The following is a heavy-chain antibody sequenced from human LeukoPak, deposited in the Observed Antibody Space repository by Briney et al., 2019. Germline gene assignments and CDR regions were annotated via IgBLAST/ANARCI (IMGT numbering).Heavy chain of an antibody. V-gene: IGHV6-1*01. CDR3: ARGGIGYCTSSSCYFDY. Sequence: SQTPSVTCAISGDSVSSAAWNWIRQSPSRSLEWLGRTYYRSKWYNDYAVSVKSRITINPDTSKNQFSLQLNSVTPEDTAVYYCARGGIGYCTSSSCYFDYWGQGTLVTVSS. D-gene: IGHD2-2*01. CDR2: TYYRSKWYN. J-gene: IGHJ4*02. CDR1: GDSVSSAA.